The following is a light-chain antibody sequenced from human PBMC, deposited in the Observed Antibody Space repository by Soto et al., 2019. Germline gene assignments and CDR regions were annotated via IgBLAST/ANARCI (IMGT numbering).Light chain of an antibody. CDR2: DAS. CDR1: QNINRY. V-gene: IGKV3-15*01. CDR3: QQYGSSRWT. J-gene: IGKJ1*01. Sequence: EIVMTQSPATLSVSPGERATLSCRASQNINRYLAWYHQKPGQPPRLLIYDASTRATGISARFSGGGSGTEFTLTISRLEPEDFAVYYCQQYGSSRWTFGQGTKVDIK.